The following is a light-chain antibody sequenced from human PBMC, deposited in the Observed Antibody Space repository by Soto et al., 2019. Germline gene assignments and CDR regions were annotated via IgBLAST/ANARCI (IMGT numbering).Light chain of an antibody. J-gene: IGKJ4*01. CDR2: KAS. CDR3: QQYNSWPLT. CDR1: QSISSW. V-gene: IGKV1-5*03. Sequence: DIQTTQSPSTLSASVGDRVTITCRASQSISSWLAWYQQKPGKAPKLLIYKASNLKSGVLSRFSGSGSGTEFTLTISGLQPDDFATYYCQQYNSWPLTFGGGTKVEIK.